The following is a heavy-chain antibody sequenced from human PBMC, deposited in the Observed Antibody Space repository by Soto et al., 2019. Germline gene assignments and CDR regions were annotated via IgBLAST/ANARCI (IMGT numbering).Heavy chain of an antibody. D-gene: IGHD3-3*01. Sequence: EVQLVESGGGFVQPGGSLRLSCVGSGVILRSYWMSWVRQAPGKGLEWVANIKPDGSGKYYVDSVKGRFTISRDNAKNSLYFQMNSLRAEDTAVYYCTSNIYYDFWSGYYALDIWGQGTMVTVSS. CDR2: IKPDGSGK. CDR3: TSNIYYDFWSGYYALDI. J-gene: IGHJ3*02. CDR1: GVILRSYW. V-gene: IGHV3-7*01.